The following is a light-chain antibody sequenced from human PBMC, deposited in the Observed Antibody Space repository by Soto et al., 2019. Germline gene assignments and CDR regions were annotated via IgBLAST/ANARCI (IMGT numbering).Light chain of an antibody. J-gene: IGLJ1*01. CDR3: TSYTATSTYV. CDR2: EVS. Sequence: QSVLTQPASVSGSPGQSITISCTGTGSDVGYYTFVSWYQQHPGNAPKLMIYEVSNRPLRVSNRFSGSKSGNTASLTISGLQAEDEADYYCTSYTATSTYVFGTGTKLPVL. V-gene: IGLV2-14*01. CDR1: GSDVGYYTF.